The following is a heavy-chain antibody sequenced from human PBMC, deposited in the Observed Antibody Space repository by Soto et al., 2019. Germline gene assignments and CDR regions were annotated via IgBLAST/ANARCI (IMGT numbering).Heavy chain of an antibody. J-gene: IGHJ4*02. D-gene: IGHD1-1*01. CDR3: GRHYPIGNNWNYFDY. V-gene: IGHV4-59*08. Sequence: SETLSLTCTVSDGSISSYYWGWIRQPPGKGLEWIGYIFYTGSTNYNPSLKSRVTISVDTSKNQFSLKLSSVTAADTAVYYCGRHYPIGNNWNYFDYWGQGTLVNVSS. CDR2: IFYTGST. CDR1: DGSISSYY.